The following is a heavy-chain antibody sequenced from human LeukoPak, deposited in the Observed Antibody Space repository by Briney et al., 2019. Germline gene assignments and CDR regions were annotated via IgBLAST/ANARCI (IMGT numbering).Heavy chain of an antibody. CDR2: ISTSSSYL. J-gene: IGHJ6*04. CDR3: AELGITMIGGV. CDR1: GFTFSSYN. D-gene: IGHD3-10*02. V-gene: IGHV3-21*01. Sequence: KPGGSLRLSCAASGFTFSSYNMNWVRQAPGKGLEWVSSISTSSSYLYYTDSVKGRFTVSRDNAKNSLYLQMNSLRAEDTAVYYCAELGITMIGGVWGKGTTVTISS.